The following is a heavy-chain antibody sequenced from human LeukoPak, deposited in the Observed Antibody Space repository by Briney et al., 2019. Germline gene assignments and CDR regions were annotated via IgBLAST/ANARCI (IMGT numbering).Heavy chain of an antibody. CDR2: IDDVGSGT. J-gene: IGHJ4*02. D-gene: IGHD3-3*01. V-gene: IGHV3-74*01. Sequence: GGSLRLSCAVSGFTLSSNWMHWVRQVPGKGLEWVSRIDDVGSGTSYADSVKGRFTISRDDAKNTVYLQMNSLRAEDTAVYYCAKDRDGDFWSGYYCDYWGQGTLVTVSS. CDR3: AKDRDGDFWSGYYCDY. CDR1: GFTLSSNW.